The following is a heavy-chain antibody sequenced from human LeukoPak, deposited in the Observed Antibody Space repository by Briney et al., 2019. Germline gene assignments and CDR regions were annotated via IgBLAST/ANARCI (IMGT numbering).Heavy chain of an antibody. D-gene: IGHD3-22*01. CDR3: ARGGRRQYYYDSSGYYQY. V-gene: IGHV4-39*01. Sequence: SETLSLTCTVSGVSISSSNSYWGWIRQPPGKGLEWIGSIYYSGNTYYNASLKSQVSISIDTSKNQFSLKLTSVTAADTAVYYCARGGRRQYYYDSSGYYQYWGQGTLVTVSS. CDR1: GVSISSSNSY. J-gene: IGHJ4*02. CDR2: IYYSGNT.